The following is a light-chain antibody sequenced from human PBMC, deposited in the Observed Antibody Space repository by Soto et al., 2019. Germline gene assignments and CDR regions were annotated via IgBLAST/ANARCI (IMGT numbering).Light chain of an antibody. CDR3: CSYAGSYTWV. CDR2: DVT. V-gene: IGLV2-11*01. CDR1: SSGVGDYNY. J-gene: IGLJ3*02. Sequence: QSALTQPRSVSGSPGQSVTISCTGTSSGVGDYNYVSWYQQHPGKAPKLMTYDVTKRPSGVPDRFSGSQSGDTASLTISGLQAEDEADYYCCSYAGSYTWVFGGGTKLTVL.